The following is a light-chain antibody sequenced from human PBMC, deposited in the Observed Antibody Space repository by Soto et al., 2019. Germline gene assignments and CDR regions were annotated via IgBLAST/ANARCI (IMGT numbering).Light chain of an antibody. CDR1: QSVSNW. Sequence: DIQMTQSPSALSASVGDRVTITCRASQSVSNWLAWYRQKPGEAPKLLIYDGSTLERGVPSRFSGSGSGTEFTLTISSLQPDDFATFYCQQYDTDSRTFGQGTKVEVK. J-gene: IGKJ1*01. CDR3: QQYDTDSRT. V-gene: IGKV1-5*03. CDR2: DGS.